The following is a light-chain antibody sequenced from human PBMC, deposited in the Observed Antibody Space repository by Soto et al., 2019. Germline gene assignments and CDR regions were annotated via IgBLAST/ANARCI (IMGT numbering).Light chain of an antibody. J-gene: IGKJ2*01. Sequence: EIVLTQSPATLSLSPGERATLSCRASQSVSSYLAWYQQKPGQPPRLLIYDASNRASGIPARFSGSGSGTEFTLTISSLEPEDFAVYSCQQRSNWLDTFGQGTKLEIK. CDR1: QSVSSY. CDR2: DAS. V-gene: IGKV3-11*01. CDR3: QQRSNWLDT.